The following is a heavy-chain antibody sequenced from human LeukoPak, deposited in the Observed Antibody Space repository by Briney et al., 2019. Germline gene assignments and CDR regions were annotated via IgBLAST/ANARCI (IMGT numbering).Heavy chain of an antibody. V-gene: IGHV3-74*01. CDR3: ARYYGSGTYALDH. Sequence: GGSLRLSCAASGFTFSTYYMHWVRQAPGKGLVWVSRINSDGSSASYADSVKGRFTISRDNAKNTLYLQMNSLRAEDTAVYYCARYYGSGTYALDHWGQGTLVTVSS. J-gene: IGHJ4*02. D-gene: IGHD3-10*01. CDR1: GFTFSTYY. CDR2: INSDGSSA.